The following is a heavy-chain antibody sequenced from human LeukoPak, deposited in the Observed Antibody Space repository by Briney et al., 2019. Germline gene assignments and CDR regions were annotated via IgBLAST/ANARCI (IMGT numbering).Heavy chain of an antibody. CDR3: ASADSGVVLRPVPFDP. Sequence: SETLSLTCTVSGGSLSSYYGSWVRQPPGRGLEWIGYIYHSGSTNYNPSLKSRVTISLDTSKNQISLKVSSVTGADTAVYYFASADSGVVLRPVPFDPWGQGTLVTVSS. CDR1: GGSLSSYY. D-gene: IGHD2-15*01. CDR2: IYHSGST. J-gene: IGHJ5*02. V-gene: IGHV4-59*01.